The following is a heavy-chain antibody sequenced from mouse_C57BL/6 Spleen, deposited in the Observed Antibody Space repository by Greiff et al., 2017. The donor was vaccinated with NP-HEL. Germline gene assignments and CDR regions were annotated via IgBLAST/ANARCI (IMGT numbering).Heavy chain of an antibody. V-gene: IGHV8-12*01. CDR2: IYWDDDK. J-gene: IGHJ2*01. CDR3: ARRARDYGNYGGAFDY. Sequence: VKLMESGPGILQSSQTLSLTCSFSGFSLSTSGMGVSWIRQPSGKGLEWLAHIYWDDDKRYNPSLKSRLTISKDTSRNQVFLKITSVDTADTATYYCARRARDYGNYGGAFDYWGQGTTLTVSS. CDR1: GFSLSTSGMG. D-gene: IGHD2-1*01.